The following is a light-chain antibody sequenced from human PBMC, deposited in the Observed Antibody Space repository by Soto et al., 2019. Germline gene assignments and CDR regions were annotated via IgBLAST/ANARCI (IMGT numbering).Light chain of an antibody. Sequence: EIVMTQSPATLSVSPGERATLSCRASQSVSNNLAWYQQKPGQAPRLLIYGASTRATGLPGRFSGSWSGTEFTLTISSLQSEDFAVYYCQQYNVWWTFGQGTKVEIK. CDR1: QSVSNN. J-gene: IGKJ1*01. V-gene: IGKV3-15*01. CDR3: QQYNVWWT. CDR2: GAS.